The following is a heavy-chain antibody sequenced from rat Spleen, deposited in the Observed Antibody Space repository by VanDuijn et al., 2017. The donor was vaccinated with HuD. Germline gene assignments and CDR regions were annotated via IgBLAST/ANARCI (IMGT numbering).Heavy chain of an antibody. CDR2: ITNPGDST. V-gene: IGHV5-31*01. Sequence: EVQLVESGGGLVQPGRSLKLSCVASEFTFNNYWMAWIRQAPGKGLEWIASITNPGDSTFYPDSVQGRFTISRDNAKSTLYLQMISLRSEDTATYYCARLGTEAIGNWFSYWGQGIMVTVSS. CDR1: EFTFNNYW. D-gene: IGHD1-11*01. CDR3: ARLGTEAIGNWFSY. J-gene: IGHJ2*01.